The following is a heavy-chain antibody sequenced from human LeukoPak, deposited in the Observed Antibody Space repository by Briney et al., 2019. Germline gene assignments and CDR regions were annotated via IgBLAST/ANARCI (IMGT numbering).Heavy chain of an antibody. Sequence: GGSLRLSCAASGFTFSSYSMNWVRQAPGKGLEWVSSISSSSGYIYYADSLKGRFTISRDNAKNSLYLQMNSLRAEDTAVYYCARTTPVGNYFDYWGQGTLVTVSS. J-gene: IGHJ4*02. CDR3: ARTTPVGNYFDY. CDR2: ISSSSGYI. V-gene: IGHV3-21*01. D-gene: IGHD7-27*01. CDR1: GFTFSSYS.